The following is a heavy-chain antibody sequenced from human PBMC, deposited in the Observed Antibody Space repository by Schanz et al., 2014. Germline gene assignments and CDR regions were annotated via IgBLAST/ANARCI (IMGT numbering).Heavy chain of an antibody. CDR1: GFTFSDHY. D-gene: IGHD3-22*01. CDR3: AKDPSHGDYDYYFDY. Sequence: GGSLRLSCAASGFTFSDHYMDWVRQAPGKGLEWVSAISGSGGSTYYADSVKGRFTISRDNSKNTLYLQMNSLRAEDTAVYYGAKDPSHGDYDYYFDYWGQGALVTVSS. J-gene: IGHJ4*02. CDR2: ISGSGGST. V-gene: IGHV3-23*01.